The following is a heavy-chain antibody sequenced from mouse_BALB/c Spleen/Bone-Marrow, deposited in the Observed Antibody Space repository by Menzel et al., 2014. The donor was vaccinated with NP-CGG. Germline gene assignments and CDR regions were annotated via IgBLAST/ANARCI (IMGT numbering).Heavy chain of an antibody. CDR1: GFNIKDTY. Sequence: VQLKESGAELVKPGASVKLSCTASGFNIKDTYMHWVNQRPEQGREWIGRIDPANGNTKYDPKFQGKATITADTSSNTAYLQLSSLTSEDTAVYYCARWEYYAMDYWGQGTSVTVSS. CDR3: ARWEYYAMDY. V-gene: IGHV14-3*02. CDR2: IDPANGNT. J-gene: IGHJ4*01. D-gene: IGHD4-1*01.